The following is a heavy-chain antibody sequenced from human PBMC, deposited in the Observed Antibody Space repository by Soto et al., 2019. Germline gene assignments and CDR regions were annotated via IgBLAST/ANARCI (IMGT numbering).Heavy chain of an antibody. J-gene: IGHJ4*02. CDR2: TYYRSKWYN. CDR3: ARDELAVAGFDY. D-gene: IGHD6-19*01. Sequence: QSQTLSLTCAISGDSVSSNSAAWNWIRQSPSRGLEWLGRTYYRSKWYNDYAVSVKSRITINPDTSKNQFSLQLKSVTPEDAAVYYCARDELAVAGFDYWGQGTLVTVSS. V-gene: IGHV6-1*01. CDR1: GDSVSSNSAA.